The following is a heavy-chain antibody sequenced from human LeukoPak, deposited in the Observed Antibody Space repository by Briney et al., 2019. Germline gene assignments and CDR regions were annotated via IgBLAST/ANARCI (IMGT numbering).Heavy chain of an antibody. V-gene: IGHV3-7*01. CDR2: IKQDGSEK. D-gene: IGHD6-13*01. CDR3: ARVPAGRYYYYYYMDV. J-gene: IGHJ6*03. CDR1: GFTFSSYW. Sequence: GGSLRLSCAASGFTFSSYWMSWVRQAPGKGLEWVANIKQDGSEKYYVDSVKGRFTISRDNAKNSLYLQMNSLRAEDTAVYYCARVPAGRYYYYYYMDVWGKGTTVTISS.